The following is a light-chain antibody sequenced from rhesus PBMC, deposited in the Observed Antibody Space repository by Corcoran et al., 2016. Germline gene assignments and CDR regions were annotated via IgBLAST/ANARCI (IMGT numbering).Light chain of an antibody. CDR3: QQDYSWPLT. J-gene: IGKJ3*01. V-gene: IGKV3-42*01. Sequence: EIVMTQSPATLSLSPGERATLPCRASQSVSSSLAGYQQKPGQAPKPPIYGASSRATGTPDRFSGRVFGTEFTLTISSLEPEDVGFYYCQQDYSWPLTFGPGAKLDIK. CDR2: GAS. CDR1: QSVSSS.